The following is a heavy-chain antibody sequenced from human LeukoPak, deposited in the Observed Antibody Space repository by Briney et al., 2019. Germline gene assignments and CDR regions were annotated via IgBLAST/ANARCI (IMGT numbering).Heavy chain of an antibody. Sequence: SQTLSLTCTVSGGSISSGSYYWRWIRQPAGKGLEWIGRIYTSGSTNYNPFLKSRVTISVDTSKNPFSLKLSSVTAADTAVYYCAGSIVGATYYYYYYMDVWGKGTTVTVSS. D-gene: IGHD1-26*01. V-gene: IGHV4-61*02. J-gene: IGHJ6*03. CDR1: GGSISSGSYY. CDR2: IYTSGST. CDR3: AGSIVGATYYYYYYMDV.